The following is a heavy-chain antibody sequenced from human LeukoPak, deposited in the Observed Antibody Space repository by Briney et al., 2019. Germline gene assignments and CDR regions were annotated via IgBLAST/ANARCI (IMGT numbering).Heavy chain of an antibody. J-gene: IGHJ4*02. Sequence: GGSLRLSCAASGFTFSSYAMSWVRQAPGKELQWVANIKQDGSAKYYVDSVKGRFTISRDNAKNSLYLQMNSLRAEDTAVYYCARESTHSSSSCFDYWGQGTLVTVSS. CDR2: IKQDGSAK. CDR1: GFTFSSYA. V-gene: IGHV3-7*01. CDR3: ARESTHSSSSCFDY. D-gene: IGHD6-6*01.